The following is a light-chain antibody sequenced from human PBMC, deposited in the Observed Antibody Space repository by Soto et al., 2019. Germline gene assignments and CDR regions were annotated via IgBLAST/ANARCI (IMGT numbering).Light chain of an antibody. CDR1: QGISSY. CDR2: AAS. V-gene: IGKV1-8*01. Sequence: AIRMTQSPSSFSASTGDRVTITCRASQGISSYLAWYQQKPGKAPKLLIYAASTLQSGVPSRFSGSGSGTEFTLTISCLQSEDFATYYCQQYYSYPQTFDQGTKVEIK. CDR3: QQYYSYPQT. J-gene: IGKJ1*01.